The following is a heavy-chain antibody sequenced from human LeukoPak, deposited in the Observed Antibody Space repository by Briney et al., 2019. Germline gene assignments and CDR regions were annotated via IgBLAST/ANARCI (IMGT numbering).Heavy chain of an antibody. D-gene: IGHD3-10*01. Sequence: SGGSLRLSCAASGFTFSSYGMHWVRQAPDKGLEWVAVIWYDGSNKYYADSVKGRFTISRDNSKNTLYLQMNSLRAEDTAVYYCARDTSGAYLLWGQGTLVTVSS. J-gene: IGHJ4*02. V-gene: IGHV3-33*01. CDR3: ARDTSGAYLL. CDR1: GFTFSSYG. CDR2: IWYDGSNK.